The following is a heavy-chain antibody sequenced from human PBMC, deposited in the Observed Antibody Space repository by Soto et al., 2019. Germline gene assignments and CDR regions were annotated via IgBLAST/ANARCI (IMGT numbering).Heavy chain of an antibody. J-gene: IGHJ4*02. CDR1: GVSLTTGGMC. D-gene: IGHD3-22*01. CDR2: IDWDDDK. V-gene: IGHV2-70*01. CDR3: ARVPGYYDSSGFIAFDS. Sequence: SGPTLVNPTQTLTLTCTFSGVSLTTGGMCVAWIRQPPGKALEWLALIDWDDDKNYSTSLKTRLTISKDTSKNQVVLTMTNMDPVDTATYSCARVPGYYDSSGFIAFDSCGQGTLLTVSS.